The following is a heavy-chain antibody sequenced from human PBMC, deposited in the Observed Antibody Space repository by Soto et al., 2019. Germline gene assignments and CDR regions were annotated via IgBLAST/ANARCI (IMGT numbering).Heavy chain of an antibody. D-gene: IGHD3-3*01. CDR3: VRALGSRFMEWPRFDP. V-gene: IGHV4-30-4*01. CDR1: GASISSGDYY. Sequence: SETLSLTCIVSGASISSGDYYWSWVRQPPGKGLEWIGHISYSGTIDYSPSLKSRVTISLDTSKNQFSLNLNSVTAADTAVYYCVRALGSRFMEWPRFDPWGQGTLVTVSS. CDR2: ISYSGTI. J-gene: IGHJ5*02.